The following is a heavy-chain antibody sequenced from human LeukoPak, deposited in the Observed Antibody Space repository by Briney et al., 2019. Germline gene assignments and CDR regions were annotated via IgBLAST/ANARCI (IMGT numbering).Heavy chain of an antibody. J-gene: IGHJ4*02. CDR1: GFTVSTTY. CDR3: AKEFPHDYPLYYFDY. CDR2: ISGSGGST. Sequence: PGGSLRLSCAASGFTVSTTYMSWVRQAPGKGLEWVSGISGSGGSTYYADSVKGRFTISRDNSKNTLYLQMNSLRAEDTAVYYCAKEFPHDYPLYYFDYWGQGTLVTVSS. D-gene: IGHD4-11*01. V-gene: IGHV3-23*01.